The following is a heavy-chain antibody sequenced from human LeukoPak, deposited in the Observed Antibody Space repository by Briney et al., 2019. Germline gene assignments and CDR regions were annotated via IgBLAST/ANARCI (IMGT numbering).Heavy chain of an antibody. CDR2: ISSSGSTI. CDR1: GFTFSDYY. CDR3: ASRSLIRSSPRDDY. D-gene: IGHD6-6*01. Sequence: PGGSLRLSCAASGFTFSDYYMSWIRQAPGKGLEWVSYISSSGSTIYYADSVKGRFTISRDNAKNSLYLQMNSLRAEDTAVYYCASRSLIRSSPRDDYWGQGTLVTVSS. J-gene: IGHJ4*02. V-gene: IGHV3-11*04.